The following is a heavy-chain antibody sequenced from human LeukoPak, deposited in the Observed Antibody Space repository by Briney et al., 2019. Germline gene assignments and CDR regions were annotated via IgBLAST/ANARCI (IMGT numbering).Heavy chain of an antibody. Sequence: SENLSLNCTVSGGSICGYYWSWIRQPAGKGLEWIGRIHSSGSANYNPSLKSRVTISVDTSQIEFSRQRTGVTAADAAVYYCGRDRSTRWDSDWFDPWGQGILVTVSS. CDR2: IHSSGSA. J-gene: IGHJ5*02. CDR3: GRDRSTRWDSDWFDP. V-gene: IGHV4-4*07. CDR1: GGSICGYY. D-gene: IGHD1-26*01.